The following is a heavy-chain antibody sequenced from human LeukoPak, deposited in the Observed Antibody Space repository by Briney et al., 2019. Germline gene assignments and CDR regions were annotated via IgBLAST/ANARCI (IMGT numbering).Heavy chain of an antibody. V-gene: IGHV4-39*01. CDR2: ISYSGST. J-gene: IGHJ4*02. CDR1: GGSISSSNYN. D-gene: IGHD2-15*01. CDR3: ARRYCGGGSCYSSFDY. Sequence: SETLSLTCTVSGGSISSSNYNWGWIRQSPGKGLEWIGTISYSGSTYYNPSLKSRVTISVDTSKNQFSLSLSSVTAADTAVYYCARRYCGGGSCYSSFDYWGQGTLVTVSS.